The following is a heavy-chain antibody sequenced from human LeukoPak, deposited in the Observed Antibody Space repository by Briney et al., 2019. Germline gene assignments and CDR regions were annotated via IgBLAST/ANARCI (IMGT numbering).Heavy chain of an antibody. J-gene: IGHJ3*02. CDR3: ARDGPIHYDKIHTSDAFDI. Sequence: ASVKASCKASGYTFTSYGISWVRQAPGQGLEWMGWISAYNGNTNYAQKLQGRVTMTTDTSTSTAYMELRSLRSDDTAVYYCARDGPIHYDKIHTSDAFDIWGQGTMVIVSS. CDR2: ISAYNGNT. D-gene: IGHD3-22*01. V-gene: IGHV1-18*01. CDR1: GYTFTSYG.